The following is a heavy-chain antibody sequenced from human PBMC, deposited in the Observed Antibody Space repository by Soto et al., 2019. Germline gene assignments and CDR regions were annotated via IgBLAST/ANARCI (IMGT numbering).Heavy chain of an antibody. Sequence: VQLVESGGGLVQPGGSLRLSCAASGFTFSSCWMTWVRQAPGKGLEWVGNIKQDGSEKYYADSVKGRFTIARDSANNSLYLQMNSLRAEDPAVYYCSSGPGQLVTPYWGQGTLVTVSA. CDR1: GFTFSSCW. CDR3: SSGPGQLVTPY. J-gene: IGHJ4*02. D-gene: IGHD1-1*01. CDR2: IKQDGSEK. V-gene: IGHV3-7*01.